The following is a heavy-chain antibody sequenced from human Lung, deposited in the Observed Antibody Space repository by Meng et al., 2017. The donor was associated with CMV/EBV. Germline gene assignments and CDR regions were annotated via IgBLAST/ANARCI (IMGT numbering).Heavy chain of an antibody. CDR3: ARGGNFDP. J-gene: IGHJ5*02. V-gene: IGHV7-4-1*02. Sequence: QVQLVPYGSELKKPGASVMVSCKASGYTFSTYTINWVRQAHGRGLEWMGWISTNTGTPTYTQGFTGRFVFSLDTSVSTAYLQISSLKAEDTAVYYCARGGNFDPWGQGTLVTVSS. CDR1: GYTFSTYT. CDR2: ISTNTGTP. D-gene: IGHD2/OR15-2a*01.